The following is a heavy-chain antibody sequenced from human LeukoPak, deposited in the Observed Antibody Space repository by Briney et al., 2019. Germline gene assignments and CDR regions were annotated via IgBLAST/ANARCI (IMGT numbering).Heavy chain of an antibody. D-gene: IGHD3-10*01. Sequence: ASVKVSCKASGYTFTSYGMSWVRQAPGQGLEWMGWISAYNGNTNYAQKLQGRVTMTTDTSTSTTYMELRSLRSDDTAVYYCARDLEYGSGSYYDNWFDPWGQGTLVTVSS. J-gene: IGHJ5*02. V-gene: IGHV1-18*01. CDR2: ISAYNGNT. CDR1: GYTFTSYG. CDR3: ARDLEYGSGSYYDNWFDP.